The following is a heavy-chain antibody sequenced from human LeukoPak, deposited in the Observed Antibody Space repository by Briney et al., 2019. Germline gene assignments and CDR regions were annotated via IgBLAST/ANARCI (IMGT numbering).Heavy chain of an antibody. CDR2: IYSSGTT. CDR1: GGSISSSSYY. V-gene: IGHV4-61*02. Sequence: SETLSPTCTVSGGSISSSSYYWTWIRQPAGRGLEWIGRIYSSGTTTYNPSLKSRVAMSVDTSRNQFSLKLSSVTAADTAVYYCARVSPIAVAGSSYYYAIDVWGQGTTVTVSS. CDR3: ARVSPIAVAGSSYYYAIDV. D-gene: IGHD6-19*01. J-gene: IGHJ6*02.